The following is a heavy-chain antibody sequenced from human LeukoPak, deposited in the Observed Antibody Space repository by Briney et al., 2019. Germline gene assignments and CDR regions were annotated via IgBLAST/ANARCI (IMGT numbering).Heavy chain of an antibody. D-gene: IGHD1-26*01. CDR3: ARGGPLGRGSYSDFDY. CDR1: GYTFTSYD. J-gene: IGHJ4*02. CDR2: TNPNSGNT. Sequence: ASVKASCKASGYTFTSYDINWVRQATGQGLEWMGWTNPNSGNTGYPQKFQGRVTMTRNTSISTAYMGLSSLRSEDTAVYYCARGGPLGRGSYSDFDYWGQGTLVTVSS. V-gene: IGHV1-8*01.